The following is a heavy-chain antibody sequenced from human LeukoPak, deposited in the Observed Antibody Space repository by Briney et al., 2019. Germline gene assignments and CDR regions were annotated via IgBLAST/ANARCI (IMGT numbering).Heavy chain of an antibody. D-gene: IGHD1-26*01. CDR2: IYYSGST. V-gene: IGHV4-31*11. CDR1: GGSVLSGGHY. CDR3: ARRVGKYPTYYFDD. J-gene: IGHJ4*02. Sequence: PSETLSLTCAVSGGSVLSGGHYWSWIRQHPGKGLEWIGYIYYSGSTSFNPSLKSRLSMSVDTSNNQFSLRLTSVTAADTAVYYCARRVGKYPTYYFDDWGQGTLVTVSS.